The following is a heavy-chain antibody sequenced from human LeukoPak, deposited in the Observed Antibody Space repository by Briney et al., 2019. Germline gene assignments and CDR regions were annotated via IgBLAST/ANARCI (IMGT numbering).Heavy chain of an antibody. CDR1: GFTFSDCY. Sequence: PGGSLRLSCAASGFTFSDCYMSWIRQAPGKGPEWVSSITSGRTTYYADSVKGRFTISRDNAKNSLYLQMNSLRAEDTAVYYCARIMEYYYYYMDVWGKGTTVTVSS. V-gene: IGHV3-69-1*02. CDR3: ARIMEYYYYYMDV. D-gene: IGHD3-16*01. J-gene: IGHJ6*03. CDR2: ITSGRTT.